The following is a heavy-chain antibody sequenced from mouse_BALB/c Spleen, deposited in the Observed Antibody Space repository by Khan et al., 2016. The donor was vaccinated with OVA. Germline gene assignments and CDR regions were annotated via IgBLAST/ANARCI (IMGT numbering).Heavy chain of an antibody. V-gene: IGHV3-8*02. D-gene: IGHD2-14*01. CDR1: GDSITSGY. J-gene: IGHJ3*01. CDR2: MIYTGYT. Sequence: EVKLLESGPSLVKPSQTLSLTCSVTGDSITSGYWSWIRKFPRNKLEYMGYMIYTGYTDYNPSLNSRIAITRHTSKKQYYLQLNSVTTEDTATYYCARSTYRYAFAYWGQGTLVTVSA. CDR3: ARSTYRYAFAY.